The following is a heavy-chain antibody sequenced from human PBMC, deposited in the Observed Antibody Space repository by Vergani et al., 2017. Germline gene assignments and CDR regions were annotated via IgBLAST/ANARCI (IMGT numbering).Heavy chain of an antibody. V-gene: IGHV3-30*04. Sequence: QVQLVESGGGVVQPGRSLRLSCAASGFTFSSYAMHWVRQAPGKGLEWVAVISYDGSNKYYADSVKGRFTISRDNSKTTLYLQMNSLRAEDTAVYYCARAGDIVGAGEAFDIWGQGTMVTVSS. J-gene: IGHJ3*02. CDR1: GFTFSSYA. CDR2: ISYDGSNK. CDR3: ARAGDIVGAGEAFDI. D-gene: IGHD5-12*01.